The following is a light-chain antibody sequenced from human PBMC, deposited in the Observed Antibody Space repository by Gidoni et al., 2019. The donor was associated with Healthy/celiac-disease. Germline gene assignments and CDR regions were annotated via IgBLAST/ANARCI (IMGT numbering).Light chain of an antibody. CDR1: QSISSY. Sequence: DIQLTQSPSSLSASVGDRVTITCRASQSISSYLNWYQQKPGKTTKLLIYAASSLQSGVPSRFSGSGSVTDFTLTISSLQPEDFATYYCQQSYSTPFTFGPGTKVDIK. CDR2: AAS. J-gene: IGKJ3*01. CDR3: QQSYSTPFT. V-gene: IGKV1-39*01.